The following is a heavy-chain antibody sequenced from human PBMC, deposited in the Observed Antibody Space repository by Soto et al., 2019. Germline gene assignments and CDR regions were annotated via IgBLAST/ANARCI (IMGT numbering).Heavy chain of an antibody. CDR3: ARFAATSGINAFDV. J-gene: IGHJ3*01. V-gene: IGHV5-51*01. CDR1: GYTFTNYW. Sequence: PGEFLKISCQGSGYTFTNYWIVWVRQLPGKGLEWMGIIYPRDSHTTYSPSFQGQVTISDDKSLNSAFLQWSSLKASDTATYYCARFAATSGINAFDVWGPGTMVTVSS. D-gene: IGHD1-1*01. CDR2: IYPRDSHT.